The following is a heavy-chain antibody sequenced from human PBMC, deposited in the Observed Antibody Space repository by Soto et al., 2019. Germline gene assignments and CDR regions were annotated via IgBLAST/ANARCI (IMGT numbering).Heavy chain of an antibody. CDR1: GYTFTSYG. CDR3: ARISGVHDAWFDP. Sequence: QVQLVQSGAEVKKPGASVKVSCKASGYTFTSYGITWVRQAPGQGLEWMGWISAYNGNTNYAQKLQGRVTMTTDTSTSTAYVELRSLRADDAAVYYCARISGVHDAWFDPWGQGTLVTVSS. CDR2: ISAYNGNT. J-gene: IGHJ5*02. V-gene: IGHV1-18*01. D-gene: IGHD5-12*01.